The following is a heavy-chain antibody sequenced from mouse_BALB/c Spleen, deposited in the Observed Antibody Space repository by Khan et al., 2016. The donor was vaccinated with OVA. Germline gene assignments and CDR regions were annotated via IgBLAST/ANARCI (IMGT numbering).Heavy chain of an antibody. J-gene: IGHJ2*01. CDR1: GYSITSGYA. V-gene: IGHV3-2*02. CDR3: ARGNYYGYYFDY. D-gene: IGHD1-1*01. CDR2: ISYSGVT. Sequence: EVKLLESGPGLVKPSQSLSLTCTVTGYSITSGYAWNWIRQFPGNKLEWMGYISYSGVTSYTPSLKSRISITRDTSKYQFFLQLNSVTTEDTATYYCARGNYYGYYFDYWGQGTTLTVSS.